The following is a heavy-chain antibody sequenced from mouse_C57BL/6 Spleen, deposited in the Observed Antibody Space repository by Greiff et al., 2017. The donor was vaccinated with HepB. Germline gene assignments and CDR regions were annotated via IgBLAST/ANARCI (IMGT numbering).Heavy chain of an antibody. V-gene: IGHV5-17*01. D-gene: IGHD1-1*01. CDR2: ISSGSSTI. Sequence: DVKLVESGGGLVKPGGSLKLSCAASGFTFSDYGMHWVRQAPEKGLEWVAYISSGSSTIYYADTVKGRFTISRDNAKNTLFLQMTSLRSEDTAMYYCAREGYYAPFDYWGQGTTLTVSS. CDR3: AREGYYAPFDY. J-gene: IGHJ2*01. CDR1: GFTFSDYG.